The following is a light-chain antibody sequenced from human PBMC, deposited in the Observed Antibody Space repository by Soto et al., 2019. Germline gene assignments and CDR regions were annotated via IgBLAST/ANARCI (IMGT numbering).Light chain of an antibody. V-gene: IGLV2-11*01. CDR3: CSYAGSYTSRM. CDR1: SSDVGGYNY. Sequence: QSALTQPRSVSGSPGQSVTISCTGTSSDVGGYNYVSWYQQHPGKAPKLMIYDVTKRPSGVPDRFSGSKSGNTASLTISGLQAEDGADYYCCSYAGSYTSRMFGGGTKLTVL. J-gene: IGLJ3*02. CDR2: DVT.